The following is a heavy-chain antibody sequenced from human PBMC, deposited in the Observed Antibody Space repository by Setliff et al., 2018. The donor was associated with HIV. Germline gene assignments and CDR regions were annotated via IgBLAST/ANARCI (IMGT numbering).Heavy chain of an antibody. Sequence: ASVKVSCKASGYTFTGYYMHWVRQAPGQGLEWMGWINPNSGGTNYAQEFQGWVTMTRDTSISTAYRERSRLRSDDPAVYYCARPLFQIAVAGTTAFDIWGQGTMVTVS. V-gene: IGHV1-2*04. J-gene: IGHJ3*02. CDR2: INPNSGGT. CDR1: GYTFTGYY. D-gene: IGHD6-19*01. CDR3: ARPLFQIAVAGTTAFDI.